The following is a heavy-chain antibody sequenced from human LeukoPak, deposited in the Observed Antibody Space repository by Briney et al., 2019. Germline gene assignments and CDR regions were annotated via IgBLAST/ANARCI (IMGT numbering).Heavy chain of an antibody. V-gene: IGHV4-59*01. CDR3: ARQAAGWFDP. CDR2: IYYSGST. J-gene: IGHJ5*02. Sequence: WETLSLTCTVSGGSISSYYWSWIRQPPGKGLEWIGYIYYSGSTNYNPSLKSRVTISVDTSKNQFSLKLSSVTAADTAVYYCARQAAGWFDPWGQGTLVTVSS. D-gene: IGHD2-15*01. CDR1: GGSISSYY.